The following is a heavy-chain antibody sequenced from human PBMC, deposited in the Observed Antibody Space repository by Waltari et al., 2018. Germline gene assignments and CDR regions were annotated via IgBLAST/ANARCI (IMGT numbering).Heavy chain of an antibody. Sequence: QLQLQESGPGLVKPSETLSLTCSVSGGSISGYNYYWAWIRQPPGKGLGAIGTVSYSGYTFYNPSLKSRVVISMDSSKNQFSLKLNSASAADTATYYCVRSLLDSSDWHYFDSWGQGILVTVSS. V-gene: IGHV4-39*07. CDR1: GGSISGYNYY. D-gene: IGHD3-22*01. CDR2: VSYSGYT. CDR3: VRSLLDSSDWHYFDS. J-gene: IGHJ4*02.